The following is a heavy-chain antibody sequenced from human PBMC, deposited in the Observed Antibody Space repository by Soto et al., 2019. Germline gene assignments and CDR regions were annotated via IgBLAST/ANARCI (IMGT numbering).Heavy chain of an antibody. J-gene: IGHJ6*02. CDR3: AMVDVYVTPSPQDV. CDR1: GDRFTRYG. CDR2: INTYNGNT. Sequence: VKLCWKASGDRFTRYGIAWARQATGQGLEWMGWINTYNGNTNYAQNLQGRVTLTTDTSTSTAYMELTSLRSNDTAIYYCAMVDVYVTPSPQDVWGQGTTVTVSS. V-gene: IGHV1-18*01. D-gene: IGHD3-16*01.